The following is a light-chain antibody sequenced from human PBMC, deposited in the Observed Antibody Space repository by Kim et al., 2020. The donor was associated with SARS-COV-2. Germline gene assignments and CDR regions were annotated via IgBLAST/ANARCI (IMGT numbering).Light chain of an antibody. Sequence: SSELTQDPAVSVALGQTVRITCQGDSLSSYYASWYHQKPGQAPVLVIYGKNNRPSGIPVRFSCSIPGNTAPLSITGAQAEDEADYFFYSRDCSVHHCVF. V-gene: IGLV3-19*01. CDR1: SLSSYY. CDR2: GKN. J-gene: IGLJ6*01. CDR3: YSRDCSVHHCV.